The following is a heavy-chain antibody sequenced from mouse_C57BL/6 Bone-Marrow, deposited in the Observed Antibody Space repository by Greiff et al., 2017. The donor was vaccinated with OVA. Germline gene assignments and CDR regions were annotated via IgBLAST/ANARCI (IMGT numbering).Heavy chain of an antibody. CDR3: ASSLTTVVTRAMDY. Sequence: VKLMESGAELVKPGASVKISCKASGYTFTDYYINWVKQRPGQGLEWIGKIGPGSGSTYYNEKFKGKATLTADKSSSTAYMQLSSLTSEDSSVYFCASSLTTVVTRAMDYWGQGTSVTVSS. CDR2: IGPGSGST. CDR1: GYTFTDYY. V-gene: IGHV1-77*01. J-gene: IGHJ4*01. D-gene: IGHD1-1*01.